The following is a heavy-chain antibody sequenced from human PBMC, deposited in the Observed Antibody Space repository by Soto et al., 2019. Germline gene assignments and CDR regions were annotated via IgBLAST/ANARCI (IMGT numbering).Heavy chain of an antibody. J-gene: IGHJ4*02. CDR3: AKSEHNWNYVGY. CDR2: ISVSGGST. CDR1: GFTFSSYA. Sequence: QTGGSLRLSCAASGFTFSSYAMSWVRQAPGKGLEWVSAISVSGGSTYYADSVKGRFTISXXXSXXTXXLXXNXXRAXDTAVYYCAKSEHNWNYVGYWGQGTLVTVSS. V-gene: IGHV3-23*01. D-gene: IGHD1-7*01.